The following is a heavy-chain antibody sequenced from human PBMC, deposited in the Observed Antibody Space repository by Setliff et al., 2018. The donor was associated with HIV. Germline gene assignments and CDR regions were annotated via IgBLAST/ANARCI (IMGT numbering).Heavy chain of an antibody. Sequence: GASVKVSCKASGGTFSSYAISWVRQAPGQGLEWMGGIIPIFGTANYAQKFQGRVTTTADESTSTAYMELSSLRSEDTAVYYCARRPRDGYNQIDYWGQGTLVTVSS. J-gene: IGHJ4*02. V-gene: IGHV1-69*13. CDR2: IIPIFGTA. CDR3: ARRPRDGYNQIDY. D-gene: IGHD5-12*01. CDR1: GGTFSSYA.